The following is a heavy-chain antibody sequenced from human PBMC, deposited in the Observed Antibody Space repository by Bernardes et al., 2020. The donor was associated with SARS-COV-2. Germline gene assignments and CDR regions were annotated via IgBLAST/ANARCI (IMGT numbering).Heavy chain of an antibody. CDR1: GYTLTALS. J-gene: IGHJ5*02. D-gene: IGHD3-10*01. V-gene: IGHV1-24*01. CDR3: ATGASLVRTNWFDP. Sequence: ASLKVSCKVSGYTLTALSMHWVRQAPGQGLEWMGGFDPEDGETIYAQKFQGRVTMTEDTSTDTAYMELSSLRSEDTAVYYCATGASLVRTNWFDPWGQGTLVTVSS. CDR2: FDPEDGET.